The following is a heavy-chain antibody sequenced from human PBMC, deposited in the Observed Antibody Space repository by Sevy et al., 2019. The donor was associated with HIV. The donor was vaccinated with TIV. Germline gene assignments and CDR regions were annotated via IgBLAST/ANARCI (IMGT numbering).Heavy chain of an antibody. Sequence: ASVKVSCKASGYTFNLLDINWVRQAPGQGREWMGWMNPNIGSTGYEQKFQGRVTMTRDTSISTAYMELSSLTSEDTAVYYCARGIQAGVDYWGQGTLVTVSS. CDR3: ARGIQAGVDY. CDR2: MNPNIGST. D-gene: IGHD3-10*01. J-gene: IGHJ4*02. CDR1: GYTFNLLD. V-gene: IGHV1-8*01.